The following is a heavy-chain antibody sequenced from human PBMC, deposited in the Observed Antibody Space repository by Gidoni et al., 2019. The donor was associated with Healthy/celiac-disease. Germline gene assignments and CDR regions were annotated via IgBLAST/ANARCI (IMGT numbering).Heavy chain of an antibody. Sequence: EVQLVESGGGLVQPGGSLRLSCAASGFTLSDHYMDWVRTAPGKGLEWVGRTRNKANSYTTEYAASVTGRFSISRDDSKNLLHLQMNSLMTEDTAVYYCGRVRISGSCIYFDCWGQGTLVTVSS. CDR3: GRVRISGSCIYFDC. D-gene: IGHD1-26*01. V-gene: IGHV3-72*01. CDR2: TRNKANSYTT. CDR1: GFTLSDHY. J-gene: IGHJ4*02.